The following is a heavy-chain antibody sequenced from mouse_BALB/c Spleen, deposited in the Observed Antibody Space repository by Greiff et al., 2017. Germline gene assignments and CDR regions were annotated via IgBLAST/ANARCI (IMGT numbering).Heavy chain of an antibody. D-gene: IGHD4-1*01. V-gene: IGHV1S41*01. Sequence: DLVKPGASVKLSCKASGYTFTSYWINWIKQRPGQGLEWIGRIAPGSGSTYYNEMFKGKATLTVDTSSSTAYIQLSSLSSEDSAVYFCARTGTETMYYWGQGTSVTVSS. CDR2: IAPGSGST. CDR3: ARTGTETMYY. CDR1: GYTFTSYW. J-gene: IGHJ4*01.